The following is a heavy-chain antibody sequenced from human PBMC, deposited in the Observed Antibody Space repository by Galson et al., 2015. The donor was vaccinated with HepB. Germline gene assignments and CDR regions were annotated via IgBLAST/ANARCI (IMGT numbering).Heavy chain of an antibody. D-gene: IGHD6-13*01. CDR3: AKDREVKQLVRDGMDV. J-gene: IGHJ6*02. V-gene: IGHV3-30*18. CDR2: ISYDGSNK. CDR1: GFTFSSYG. Sequence: SLRLSCAASGFTFSSYGMHWVRQAPGKGLEWVAVISYDGSNKYYADSVKGRFTISRDNSKNTLYLQMNSLRAEDTAVYYCAKDREVKQLVRDGMDVWGQGTTVTVSS.